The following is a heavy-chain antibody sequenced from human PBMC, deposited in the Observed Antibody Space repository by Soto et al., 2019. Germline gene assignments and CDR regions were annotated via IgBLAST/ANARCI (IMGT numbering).Heavy chain of an antibody. CDR1: GYTFTSYG. CDR2: ISTSKGDT. CDR3: ARVGNGPKWFDP. Sequence: GASVKVSCKTSGYTFTSYGVAWVRQAPGQGLEWMGWISTSKGDTTYAQKFQGRVTITADESTSTAYMELSSLRSEDTAVYYCARVGNGPKWFDPWGQGTLVTVSS. D-gene: IGHD2-8*01. J-gene: IGHJ5*02. V-gene: IGHV1-18*01.